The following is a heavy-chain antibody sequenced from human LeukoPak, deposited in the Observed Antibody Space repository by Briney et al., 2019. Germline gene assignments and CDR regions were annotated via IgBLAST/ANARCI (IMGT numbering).Heavy chain of an antibody. CDR2: IYPDDSDT. CDR3: TRHIGLTTRYFDY. Sequence: GESLKISCKGSGYKFNIYWIGWVRQMPGKALEWMGMIYPDDSDTRYSPSFQGHVTISADKSSSTAYLQWTNLKASDTAIYYCTRHIGLTTRYFDYWGQGTLVTVSS. D-gene: IGHD4/OR15-4a*01. V-gene: IGHV5-51*01. CDR1: GYKFNIYW. J-gene: IGHJ4*02.